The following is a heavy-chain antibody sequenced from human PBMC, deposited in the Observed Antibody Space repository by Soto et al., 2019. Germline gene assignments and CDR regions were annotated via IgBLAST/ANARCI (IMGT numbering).Heavy chain of an antibody. CDR2: IYSGGST. CDR1: GFTVGSNY. CDR3: ARDPIVYFRGYYMDV. Sequence: GGSLRLSCAASGFTVGSNYMSWVRQAPGKGLEWVSVIYSGGSTYYADSVKGRFTISRDNSKNTLYLQMNSLRAEDTAVYYCARDPIVYFRGYYMDVWGKGTTVTVSS. V-gene: IGHV3-66*01. J-gene: IGHJ6*03. D-gene: IGHD3-9*01.